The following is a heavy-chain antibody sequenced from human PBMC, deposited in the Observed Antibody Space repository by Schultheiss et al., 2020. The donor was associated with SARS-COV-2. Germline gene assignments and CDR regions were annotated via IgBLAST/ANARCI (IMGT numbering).Heavy chain of an antibody. CDR2: ISGSGGST. CDR1: GFSFSDYW. V-gene: IGHV3-69-1*02. Sequence: GESLKISCAASGFSFSDYWMHWVRQAPGKGLEWVSAISGSGGSTYYADSVKGRFTISRDNAKNSLYLQMNSLRAEDTAVYYCARNAARLITRAQFDYWGQGTLVTVSS. J-gene: IGHJ4*02. D-gene: IGHD6-6*01. CDR3: ARNAARLITRAQFDY.